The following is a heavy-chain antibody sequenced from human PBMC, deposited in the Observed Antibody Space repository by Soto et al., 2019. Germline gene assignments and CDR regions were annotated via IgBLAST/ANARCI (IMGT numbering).Heavy chain of an antibody. Sequence: QVQLVQSGAEVKKPGSSVKVSCKASGGTFSSYTISWVRQAPGQGLEWMGRIIPILGIANYAQKFQGRVKITADKSTSTAYMELSSLRSEDTAVYYCARDLVYYYDSSAPWGQGTLVTVSS. J-gene: IGHJ5*02. CDR3: ARDLVYYYDSSAP. CDR2: IIPILGIA. V-gene: IGHV1-69*08. CDR1: GGTFSSYT. D-gene: IGHD3-22*01.